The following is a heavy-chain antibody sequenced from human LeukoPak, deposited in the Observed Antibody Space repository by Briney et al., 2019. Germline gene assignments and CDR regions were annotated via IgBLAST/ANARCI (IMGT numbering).Heavy chain of an antibody. Sequence: GGSLRLSCAASVFAFSDYSMNWVRQAPGKGLEWVSYISSSDNTIHYADSVKGRFTISRDNAKNSLYLEMNSLRDEDTAVYYCARVHRGYSYGRLDYWGQGTLVTVSS. CDR2: ISSSDNTI. D-gene: IGHD5-18*01. J-gene: IGHJ4*02. CDR3: ARVHRGYSYGRLDY. CDR1: VFAFSDYS. V-gene: IGHV3-48*02.